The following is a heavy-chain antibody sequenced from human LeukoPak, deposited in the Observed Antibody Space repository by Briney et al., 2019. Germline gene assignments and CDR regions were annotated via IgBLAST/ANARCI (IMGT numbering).Heavy chain of an antibody. V-gene: IGHV5-51*01. Sequence: KCGESLKISCKGSGYSFTNYWIGLVRQMPGKGLEWMGIIYPGDSATRYSPSFQGLVTISADKSTSTTYLQWSSLKASDTAMYYCARRGYSFGYDYWGQGTLVTVSS. CDR2: IYPGDSAT. D-gene: IGHD5-18*01. CDR3: ARRGYSFGYDY. J-gene: IGHJ4*02. CDR1: GYSFTNYW.